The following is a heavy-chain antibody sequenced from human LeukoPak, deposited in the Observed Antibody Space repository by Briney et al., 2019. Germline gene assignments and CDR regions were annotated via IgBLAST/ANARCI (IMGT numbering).Heavy chain of an antibody. Sequence: GGSLRLSCAASGFTFSSYWMHWVRQAPGKGLVWVSRINSDGSSTSYADSVKGRFTISRDNAKNTLYLQMNSLRAEDTALYYCASYGSGYWVDYWGQGTLVTVSS. CDR1: GFTFSSYW. CDR2: INSDGSST. J-gene: IGHJ4*02. V-gene: IGHV3-74*01. CDR3: ASYGSGYWVDY. D-gene: IGHD3-22*01.